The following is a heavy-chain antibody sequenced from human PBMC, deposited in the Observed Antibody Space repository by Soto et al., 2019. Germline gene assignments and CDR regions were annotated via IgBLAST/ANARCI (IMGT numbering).Heavy chain of an antibody. CDR2: ISSSSSYI. Sequence: GGSLRLSCAASGFTFSSYSMNWVRQAPGKGLEWVSSISSSSSYIYYADSVKGRFTISRDNAKNSLYLQMNSLRAEDTAVYYCAREVGDYYYYYYGMDVWGQGTTVTVSS. J-gene: IGHJ6*02. CDR3: AREVGDYYYYYYGMDV. CDR1: GFTFSSYS. D-gene: IGHD4-17*01. V-gene: IGHV3-21*01.